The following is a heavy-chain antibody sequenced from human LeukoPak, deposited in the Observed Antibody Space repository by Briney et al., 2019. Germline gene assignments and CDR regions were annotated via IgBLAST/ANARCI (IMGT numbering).Heavy chain of an antibody. D-gene: IGHD3-22*01. Sequence: SVKVSCKASGGTFSSYAISWVRQAPGQGLEWMGGIIPIFGTANYAQKFRGRVTITADESTSTAYMELSSLRSEDTAVYYCTSSGYYPLPDYWGQGTLVTVSS. CDR2: IIPIFGTA. CDR3: TSSGYYPLPDY. V-gene: IGHV1-69*13. CDR1: GGTFSSYA. J-gene: IGHJ4*02.